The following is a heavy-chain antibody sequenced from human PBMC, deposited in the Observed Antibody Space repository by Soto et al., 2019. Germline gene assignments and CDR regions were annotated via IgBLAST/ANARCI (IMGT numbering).Heavy chain of an antibody. V-gene: IGHV1-69*13. CDR2: IIPIFGTT. CDR3: AKDGGADGYFGNWLDP. CDR1: GGTFSSYA. J-gene: IGHJ5*02. D-gene: IGHD5-12*01. Sequence: ASVKVSCKASGGTFSSYAISWVRQAPGQGLEWMGGIIPIFGTTNVAQKFQGRVTITADESTTTAYMELSGLRSDDTAVYYCAKDGGADGYFGNWLDPWGQGTLVTVSS.